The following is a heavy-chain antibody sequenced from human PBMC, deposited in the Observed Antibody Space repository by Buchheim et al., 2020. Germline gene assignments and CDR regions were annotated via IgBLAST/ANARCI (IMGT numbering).Heavy chain of an antibody. J-gene: IGHJ4*02. Sequence: EVQLLESGGGLVPPGGSLRLSCAASGFTFSSYGMNWVRQVAGKGLEWVSGISGRGDSTYYADSVKGRFTISRDNSNNMLYLQMNSLRAEDTAVYYCAKSYYNTGSLLRYFDYWGQGTL. D-gene: IGHD3-10*01. CDR3: AKSYYNTGSLLRYFDY. CDR1: GFTFSSYG. CDR2: ISGRGDST. V-gene: IGHV3-23*01.